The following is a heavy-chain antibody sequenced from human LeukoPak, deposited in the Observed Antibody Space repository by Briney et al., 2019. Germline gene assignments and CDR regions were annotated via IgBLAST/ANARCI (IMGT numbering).Heavy chain of an antibody. CDR1: GYTLTELS. V-gene: IGHV1-24*01. CDR3: ATSPKDYMDV. Sequence: GASVKVSCTVSGYTLTELSMHWVRQAPGKGGEGMGGFDPEDGETIYAQKFQGRVTMTEDTSTDTAYMELSSLRSEDTAVYYCATSPKDYMDVWGKGTTVTVSS. J-gene: IGHJ6*03. CDR2: FDPEDGET.